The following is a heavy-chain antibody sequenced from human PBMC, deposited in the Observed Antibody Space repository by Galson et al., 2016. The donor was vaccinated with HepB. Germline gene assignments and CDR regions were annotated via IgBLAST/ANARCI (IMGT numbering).Heavy chain of an antibody. CDR2: IWNDGSNK. V-gene: IGHV3-33*01. D-gene: IGHD6-13*01. CDR3: ARWGMGEAGTTDY. J-gene: IGHJ4*02. CDR1: GFSFSNYG. Sequence: SLRLSCAASGFSFSNYGMHWFRQAPGKGLEWVAIIWNDGSNKFSADSVKGRFTISRDDSKNTLYLQMNSLRVEDTAVYYCARWGMGEAGTTDYWGQGTLVTVSS.